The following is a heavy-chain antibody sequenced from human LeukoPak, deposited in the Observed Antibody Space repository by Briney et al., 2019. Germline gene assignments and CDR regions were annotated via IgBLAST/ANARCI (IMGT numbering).Heavy chain of an antibody. Sequence: GGSLRLSYAASGFTVSNMYMTWHRHARGKEPEFVSSISSSISHIYYEDSVKGRFNISRDNAKNSLYLQMNSLRAEDTAVYYCARDFYYDSSGLEGDSDIWGQGTMVTVSS. D-gene: IGHD3-22*01. CDR1: GFTVSNMY. CDR3: ARDFYYDSSGLEGDSDI. CDR2: ISSSISHI. V-gene: IGHV3-21*06. J-gene: IGHJ3*02.